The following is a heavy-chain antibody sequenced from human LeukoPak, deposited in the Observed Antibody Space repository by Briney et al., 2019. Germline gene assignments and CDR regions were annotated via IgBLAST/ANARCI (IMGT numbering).Heavy chain of an antibody. CDR3: ARDARDIVLMVYTYYYYYGMDV. CDR2: ISAYNGNT. J-gene: IGHJ6*02. CDR1: GGTFSSYA. Sequence: GASVKVSCKASGGTFSSYAISWVRQAPGQGLEWMGWISAYNGNTNYAQKLQGRVTMTTDTSTSTAYRELRSLRSDDTAVYYCARDARDIVLMVYTYYYYYGMDVWGQGTTVTVSS. V-gene: IGHV1-18*01. D-gene: IGHD2-8*01.